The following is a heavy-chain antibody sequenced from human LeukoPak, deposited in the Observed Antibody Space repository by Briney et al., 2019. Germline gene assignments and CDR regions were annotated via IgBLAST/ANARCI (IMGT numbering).Heavy chain of an antibody. Sequence: LPGGSLRLSCAASGFTFSSYAMHWVRQAPGKGLEWVAVISYDGSNKYYADSVKGRFTISRDNSKNTLYLQMNSLRAEDTAVYYCARERPSWPSLYPAVFDIWGQGTMVTVSS. CDR2: ISYDGSNK. J-gene: IGHJ3*02. V-gene: IGHV3-30-3*01. D-gene: IGHD2-2*01. CDR3: ARERPSWPSLYPAVFDI. CDR1: GFTFSSYA.